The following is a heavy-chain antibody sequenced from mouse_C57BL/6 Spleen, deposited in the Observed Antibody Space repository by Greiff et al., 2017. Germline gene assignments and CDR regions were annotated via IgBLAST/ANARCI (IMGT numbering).Heavy chain of an antibody. V-gene: IGHV1-53*01. CDR1: GYTFTSYW. CDR3: ARCYGSSYDAMGD. J-gene: IGHJ4*01. D-gene: IGHD1-1*01. CDR2: INPSNGGT. Sequence: VQLQQPGTELVKPGASVKLSCKASGYTFTSYWMHWVKQRPGQGLEWIGNINPSNGGTNYNEKLKSKATLTEDKSSSTAYMQLSSLPSEDYAVYYCARCYGSSYDAMGDWGQGTSVTVSA.